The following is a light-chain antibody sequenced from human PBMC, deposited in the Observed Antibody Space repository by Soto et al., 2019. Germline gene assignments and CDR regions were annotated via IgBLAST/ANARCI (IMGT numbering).Light chain of an antibody. CDR3: CSYAGSDTYV. CDR1: SSDVGGYKY. V-gene: IGLV2-11*01. J-gene: IGLJ1*01. Sequence: QSVLTQPRSVSGSPGQSVTISCTGTSSDVGGYKYVSWYQQYPGKAPKLMFYDVSKRPSGVPDRFSGSKSGNTASLTISGLQAEDEADYYCCSYAGSDTYVFGTGTKLPS. CDR2: DVS.